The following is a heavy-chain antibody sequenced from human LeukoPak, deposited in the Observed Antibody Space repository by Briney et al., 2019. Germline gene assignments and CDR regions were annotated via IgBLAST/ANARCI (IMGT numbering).Heavy chain of an antibody. J-gene: IGHJ4*02. Sequence: GGSLRLSCAASGFTFSNYAMSWVRQAPGKGLAWVSTISGSGAITYYADSVKGRFTISTDNSRDTLYLQMNSLRGDDTAVYYCAKAAELMDYAPYYFDFWGQGTLVTVSS. V-gene: IGHV3-23*01. CDR3: AKAAELMDYAPYYFDF. D-gene: IGHD3-16*01. CDR1: GFTFSNYA. CDR2: ISGSGAIT.